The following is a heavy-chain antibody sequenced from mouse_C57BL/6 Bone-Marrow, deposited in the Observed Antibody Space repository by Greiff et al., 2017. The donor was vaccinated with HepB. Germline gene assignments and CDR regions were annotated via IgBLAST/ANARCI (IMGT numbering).Heavy chain of an antibody. CDR2: IDPSDSYT. CDR3: ARSRVMITTGYYFDY. CDR1: GYTFTSYW. V-gene: IGHV1-50*01. D-gene: IGHD2-4*01. Sequence: QVQPQQPGAELVKPGASVKLSCKASGYTFTSYWMQWVKQRPGQGLEWIGEIDPSDSYTNYNQKFKGKATLTVDTSSSTAYMQLSSLTSEDSAVYYCARSRVMITTGYYFDYWGQGTTLTVSS. J-gene: IGHJ2*01.